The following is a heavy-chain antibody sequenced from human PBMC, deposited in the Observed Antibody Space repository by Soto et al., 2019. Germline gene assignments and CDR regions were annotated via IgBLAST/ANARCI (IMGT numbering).Heavy chain of an antibody. Sequence: QVQLQESGPGLVKPSQTLSLTCTVSGGSISSGGYYWSWIRQHPGKGLEWIGYIYYSGSTYYNPSLKSRVTISVDTSKNQFSLKLSSVTAADTAVYYCARDWATFGPYYGSGSAAWYFDLWGRGTLVTVSS. CDR2: IYYSGST. J-gene: IGHJ2*01. D-gene: IGHD3-10*01. CDR3: ARDWATFGPYYGSGSAAWYFDL. CDR1: GGSISSGGYY. V-gene: IGHV4-31*03.